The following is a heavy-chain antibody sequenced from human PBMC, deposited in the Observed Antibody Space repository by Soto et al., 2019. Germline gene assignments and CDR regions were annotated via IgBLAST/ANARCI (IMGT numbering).Heavy chain of an antibody. J-gene: IGHJ4*02. CDR1: GYTFTSYG. CDR2: INTYSGDA. Sequence: QVRLEQSGPEVKKTGASVKVSCKASGYTFTSYGISWVRQAPGQGLEWMGRINTYSGDANYAQSFQDRVTMTRDTSTNTVYMGIRTLRSDYTAGYYFARTVYYYDNSGLAYWGQGTLVTVSS. V-gene: IGHV1-18*01. D-gene: IGHD3-22*01. CDR3: ARTVYYYDNSGLAY.